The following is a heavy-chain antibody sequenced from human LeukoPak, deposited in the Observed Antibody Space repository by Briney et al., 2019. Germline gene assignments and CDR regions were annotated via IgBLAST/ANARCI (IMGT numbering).Heavy chain of an antibody. CDR2: TSFDGKNK. Sequence: GGSLRLSCAASGFTFSNCAMHWARQAPGRGLEWVAVTSFDGKNKFYADSVKGRFAIFRDNSKNTLYLQVDNLRAEDTSVYFSARGKGGLYYGSGSQGGYFDFWGQGTRVTVSS. D-gene: IGHD3-10*01. CDR1: GFTFSNCA. J-gene: IGHJ4*02. V-gene: IGHV3-30*09. CDR3: ARGKGGLYYGSGSQGGYFDF.